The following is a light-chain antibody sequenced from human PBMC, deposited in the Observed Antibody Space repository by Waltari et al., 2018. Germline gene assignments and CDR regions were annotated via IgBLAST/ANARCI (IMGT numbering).Light chain of an antibody. J-gene: IGKJ2*01. CDR3: QQYHDYST. CDR2: KAS. V-gene: IGKV1-5*03. CDR1: QTILTW. Sequence: DTQVTQSPSTLSASVGDSVTITCRASQTILTWMAWYQQKPGKAPKLLIYKASSLESGVPSRFSGTASGTEFTLTISSLQPDDSATYYCQQYHDYSTFGQGTKLEIK.